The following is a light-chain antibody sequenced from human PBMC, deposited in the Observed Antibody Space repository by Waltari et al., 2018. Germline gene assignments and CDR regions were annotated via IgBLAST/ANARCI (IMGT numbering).Light chain of an antibody. Sequence: SYVLTQPPSVSVAPGQTAIINCGGDNIGSKSVHWYQQRAGQAPVLVVHDDNDRPSGIPERLSGSNSGNTATLTISRVEAGDEADFYCQVWDSGSGRPQVIFGGGTRLTVL. CDR2: DDN. V-gene: IGLV3-21*02. J-gene: IGLJ2*01. CDR1: NIGSKS. CDR3: QVWDSGSGRPQVI.